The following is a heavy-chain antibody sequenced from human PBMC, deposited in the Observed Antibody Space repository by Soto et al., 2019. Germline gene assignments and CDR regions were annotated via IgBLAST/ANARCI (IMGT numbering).Heavy chain of an antibody. Sequence: QVQLVESGGGVVHPGRSLTLSCEASGFTFNSYGMYWVRQAPGKGLEWVSYILYDGSKKYYADSVKGRFTISRDNPKNTLYLQMDNMRPEDKAVYYCVKDLAHQADHWGQGTLVIVSS. CDR1: GFTFNSYG. V-gene: IGHV3-30*18. CDR3: VKDLAHQADH. D-gene: IGHD2-2*01. CDR2: ILYDGSKK. J-gene: IGHJ4*02.